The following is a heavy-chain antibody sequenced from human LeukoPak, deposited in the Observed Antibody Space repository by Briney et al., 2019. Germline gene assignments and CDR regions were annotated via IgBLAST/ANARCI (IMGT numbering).Heavy chain of an antibody. Sequence: TASETLSLTCAVYGGSFSGYYWSWIRQPPGKGLEWIGEINHSGSTNYNPSLKSRVTMSVDTSKNQFSLKLSSVTAADTAVYYCARGGYPDAFDIWGQGTMVTVSS. CDR3: ARGGYPDAFDI. J-gene: IGHJ3*02. CDR1: GGSFSGYY. CDR2: INHSGST. V-gene: IGHV4-34*01. D-gene: IGHD1-1*01.